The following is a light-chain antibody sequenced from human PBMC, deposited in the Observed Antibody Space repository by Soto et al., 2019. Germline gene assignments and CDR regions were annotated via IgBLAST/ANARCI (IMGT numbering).Light chain of an antibody. J-gene: IGKJ3*01. CDR2: DAS. Sequence: EIVLTQSPATLSLSPGERATLSCRASQNVSTYLAWYQQKPGQAPRLLIYDASNRATGIPARFSGSGSGTDFNRTISSLEPEDFALYYCQQRTNWLTFGPGTKVDIK. CDR3: QQRTNWLT. V-gene: IGKV3-11*01. CDR1: QNVSTY.